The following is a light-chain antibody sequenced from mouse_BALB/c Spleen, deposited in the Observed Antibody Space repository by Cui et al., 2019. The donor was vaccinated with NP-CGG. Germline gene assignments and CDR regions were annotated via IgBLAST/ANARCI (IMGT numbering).Light chain of an antibody. Sequence: QAVVTQESALTTSPGETVPLTCRSSTGAVTSSNYANWVQEKPDHLFTGLIGGTNNRAPGVPARFSGSLIGYKAALTITGAQTEDEAIYFCALWYSNHWVFGGGTKLTVL. CDR1: TGAVTSSNY. CDR2: GTN. CDR3: ALWYSNHWV. V-gene: IGLV1*01. J-gene: IGLJ1*01.